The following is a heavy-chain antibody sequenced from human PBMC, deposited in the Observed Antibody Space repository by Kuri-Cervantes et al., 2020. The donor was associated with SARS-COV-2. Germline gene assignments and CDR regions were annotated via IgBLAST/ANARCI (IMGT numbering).Heavy chain of an antibody. J-gene: IGHJ6*03. CDR1: GGSFSGYY. V-gene: IGHV4-34*01. CDR2: ITHSGST. CDR3: ARGPYNWNYKKYYYYMDV. D-gene: IGHD1-7*01. Sequence: SETLSLTCAVYGGSFSGYYWSRIRQPPGKGLEWIGEITHSGSTNYNPSLKSRVTISVDTSKNQFSLKLSSVTAADTAVYYCARGPYNWNYKKYYYYMDVWGKGTTVTVSS.